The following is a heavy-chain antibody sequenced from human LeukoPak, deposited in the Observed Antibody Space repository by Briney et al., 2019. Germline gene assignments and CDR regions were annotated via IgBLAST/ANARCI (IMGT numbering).Heavy chain of an antibody. CDR2: IYYSGTT. D-gene: IGHD2-2*01. J-gene: IGHJ6*03. CDR3: ARASSTSTYFYYYYYYMDV. V-gene: IGHV4-59*11. Sequence: SETLSLTCAVSGASITSPYWNWIRQPPGKGLEWIGYIYYSGTTSYNPSLKRRVTISVDTSKNQFSLKLSSVTAADTAVYYCARASSTSTYFYYYYYYMDVWGKGTTVTVSS. CDR1: GASITSPY.